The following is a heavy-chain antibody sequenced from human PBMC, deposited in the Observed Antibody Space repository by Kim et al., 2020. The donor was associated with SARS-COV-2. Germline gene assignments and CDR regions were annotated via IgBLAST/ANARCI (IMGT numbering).Heavy chain of an antibody. Sequence: GGSLRLSCAASGFTFSDYYMSWIRQAPGKGLEWVSYISSSSSYTNYADSVKGRFTISRDNAKNSLYLQMDSLRAEDTAVYYCARIMGAPEDYGMDVWGQGTTVTVSS. J-gene: IGHJ6*02. V-gene: IGHV3-11*03. CDR2: ISSSSSYT. CDR3: ARIMGAPEDYGMDV. D-gene: IGHD1-26*01. CDR1: GFTFSDYY.